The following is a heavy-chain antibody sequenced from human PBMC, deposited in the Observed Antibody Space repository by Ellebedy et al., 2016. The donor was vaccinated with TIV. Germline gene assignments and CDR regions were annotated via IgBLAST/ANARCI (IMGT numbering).Heavy chain of an antibody. D-gene: IGHD2-2*02. J-gene: IGHJ6*02. CDR3: ASTYCSSTSCYTFRNYYYYYGMDV. CDR2: IIPIFGTA. CDR1: GGTFSSYA. V-gene: IGHV1-69*13. Sequence: SVKVSXXASGGTFSSYAISWVRQAPGQGLEWMGGIIPIFGTANYAQKFQGRVTITADESTSTAYMELSSLRSEDTAVYYCASTYCSSTSCYTFRNYYYYYGMDVWGQGTTVTVSS.